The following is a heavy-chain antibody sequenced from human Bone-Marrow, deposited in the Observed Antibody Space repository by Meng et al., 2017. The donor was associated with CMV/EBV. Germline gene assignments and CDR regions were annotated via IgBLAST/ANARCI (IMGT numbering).Heavy chain of an antibody. CDR2: ISWDGGST. CDR3: AKDRREGYNYGNPDY. J-gene: IGHJ4*02. V-gene: IGHV3-43D*03. Sequence: ETLSLTCAASGFTFDDYAMHWVRQAPGKGLEWVSLISWDGGSTYYADSVKGRFTISRDNSKNSLYLQMNSLRAEDTALYYCAKDRREGYNYGNPDYWGQGTLVTVSS. CDR1: GFTFDDYA. D-gene: IGHD5-24*01.